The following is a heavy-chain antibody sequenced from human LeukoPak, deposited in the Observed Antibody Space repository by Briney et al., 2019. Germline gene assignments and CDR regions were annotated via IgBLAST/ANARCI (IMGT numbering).Heavy chain of an antibody. V-gene: IGHV3-48*04. D-gene: IGHD6-13*01. J-gene: IGHJ4*02. Sequence: PGGSLRLSCAASGFTFSSYSMNWVRQAPGKGLEWVSYISSSSSTIYYADSVKGRFTISRDNAKNSLYLQMNSLRAEDTAVYYCARRGSSSWVYFDCWGQGTLVTVSS. CDR3: ARRGSSSWVYFDC. CDR2: ISSSSSTI. CDR1: GFTFSSYS.